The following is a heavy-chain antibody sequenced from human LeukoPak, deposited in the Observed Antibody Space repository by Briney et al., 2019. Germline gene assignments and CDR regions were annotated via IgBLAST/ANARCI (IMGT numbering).Heavy chain of an antibody. CDR3: ARDNAYMLDY. J-gene: IGHJ4*02. Sequence: PGGSLRLSCAASGFTFSSYWMNWVRQAPGKGLVWVAHINTDGRTTTYADSVKGRFTVSRDNAKNTLYLEMNRLRVEDTAVYYCARDNAYMLDYWGQGTQVTVSS. CDR2: INTDGRTT. V-gene: IGHV3-74*03. CDR1: GFTFSSYW. D-gene: IGHD5-24*01.